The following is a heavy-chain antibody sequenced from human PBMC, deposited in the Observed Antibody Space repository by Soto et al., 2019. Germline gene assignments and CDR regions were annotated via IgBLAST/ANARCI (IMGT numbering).Heavy chain of an antibody. CDR3: AKSHGDLYYYGMDV. CDR2: ISYDGSNK. J-gene: IGHJ6*02. Sequence: QVQLVESGGGVVQPGRSLRLSCAASGFTFSSYGMHWVRRAPGKGLEWVAVISYDGSNKYYADSVKGRFTISRDNSKNTLYLQMNSLRAEDTAVYYCAKSHGDLYYYGMDVWGQGTTVTVSS. V-gene: IGHV3-30*18. CDR1: GFTFSSYG.